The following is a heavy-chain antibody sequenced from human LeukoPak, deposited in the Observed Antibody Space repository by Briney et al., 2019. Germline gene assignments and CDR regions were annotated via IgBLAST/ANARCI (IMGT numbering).Heavy chain of an antibody. D-gene: IGHD5-18*01. CDR2: IRYDGSNK. J-gene: IGHJ1*01. Sequence: AESLTLSCTVSGFSLSSIGMHWDRQPQAQGMEWEAFIRYDGSNKYSADIVKRRLTISRDNSKHTLYLQRKSLRAEDMAVCYCVKVGQLVTAMIQFDWG. CDR1: GFSLSSIG. V-gene: IGHV3-30*02. CDR3: VKVGQLVTAMIQFD.